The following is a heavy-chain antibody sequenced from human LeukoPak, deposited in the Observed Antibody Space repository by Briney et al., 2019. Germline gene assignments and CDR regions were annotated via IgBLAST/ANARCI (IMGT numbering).Heavy chain of an antibody. CDR1: GGSIISGDYY. D-gene: IGHD2-2*02. V-gene: IGHV4-30-4*08. CDR3: ARAGVVPAAINRAFDI. Sequence: PSETLSLTCIVSGGSIISGDYYWTWIRQPRGKGLEWIGYIYHNGDTYYNPSLRSRVSISVDTSKNQFSLKLTSVTAADTAVYYCARAGVVPAAINRAFDIWGQGSLVTVSS. J-gene: IGHJ3*02. CDR2: IYHNGDT.